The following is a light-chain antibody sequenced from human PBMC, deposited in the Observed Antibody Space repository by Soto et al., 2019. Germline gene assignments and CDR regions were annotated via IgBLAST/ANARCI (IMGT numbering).Light chain of an antibody. Sequence: EVVLTQSPATLSLSPGEKATLSCRASQSISTFLAWYQQKPGLAPRLLIYDASNRATGIPDRFSGSGSGTDFTLTISSLEPEDFAAYYCQQCANWPPKWSFGQGTKVEIK. CDR1: QSISTF. J-gene: IGKJ1*01. CDR2: DAS. CDR3: QQCANWPPKWS. V-gene: IGKV3-11*01.